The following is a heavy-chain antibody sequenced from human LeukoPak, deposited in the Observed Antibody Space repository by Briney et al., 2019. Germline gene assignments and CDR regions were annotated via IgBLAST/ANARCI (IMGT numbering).Heavy chain of an antibody. J-gene: IGHJ3*02. V-gene: IGHV3-66*01. Sequence: GGSLRLSCAASGFTVSSNYMSWVRQAPGKGLEWVSVIYSGGSTYYADSVKGRFTISRDNSKNTLYLQMNSLRAEDTTVYYCACDSSPEAFDIWGQGTMVTVSS. CDR3: ACDSSPEAFDI. CDR1: GFTVSSNY. D-gene: IGHD2-2*01. CDR2: IYSGGST.